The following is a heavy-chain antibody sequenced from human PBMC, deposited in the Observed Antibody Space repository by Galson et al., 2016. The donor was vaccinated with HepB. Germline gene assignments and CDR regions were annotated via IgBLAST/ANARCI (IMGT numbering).Heavy chain of an antibody. V-gene: IGHV3-73*01. CDR3: TRRLTPTVEDV. Sequence: SLRLSCAGAGFTFSGSAIHWVRQASGKGLECVGRIRSRANSHATAYAESVRGRFAISRDDSKNTAYLQMNSLKSEDTAVYYCTRRLTPTVEDVWGQGTTVTVSS. CDR1: GFTFSGSA. J-gene: IGHJ6*02. D-gene: IGHD4-11*01. CDR2: IRSRANSHAT.